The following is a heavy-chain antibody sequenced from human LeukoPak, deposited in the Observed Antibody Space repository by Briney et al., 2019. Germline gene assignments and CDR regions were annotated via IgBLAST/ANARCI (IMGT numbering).Heavy chain of an antibody. J-gene: IGHJ4*02. CDR1: GFTFSSYS. D-gene: IGHD3-10*01. V-gene: IGHV3-21*01. CDR3: AREYYGSGSYYFDY. CDR2: ISSSSSYI. Sequence: PGGSLRLSCAASGFTFSSYSMNWVRQAPGKGLEWVSSISSSSSYIYYADSVKGRYTISRDNAKNSLYLQMNSLRAEDTAVYYCAREYYGSGSYYFDYWGQGTLVTVSS.